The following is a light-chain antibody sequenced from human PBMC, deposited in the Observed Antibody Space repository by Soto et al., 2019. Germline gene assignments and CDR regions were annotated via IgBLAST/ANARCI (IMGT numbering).Light chain of an antibody. CDR3: QQYNNWPPWT. CDR2: GVY. CDR1: QTGNNN. Sequence: ETVLTQLPAALSLPLGERATLSCRASQTGNNNYLAWYQHKSGQAPRLLIYGVYTRASGIPDRFSGSGSGTEFTLTISSLQSEDVAVYYCQQYNNWPPWTFGQGTKVE. J-gene: IGKJ1*01. V-gene: IGKV3D-15*01.